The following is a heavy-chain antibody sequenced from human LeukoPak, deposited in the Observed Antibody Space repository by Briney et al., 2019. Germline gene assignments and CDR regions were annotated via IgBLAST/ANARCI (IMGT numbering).Heavy chain of an antibody. D-gene: IGHD4-17*01. CDR2: TRHKANSYTT. V-gene: IGHV3-72*01. J-gene: IGHJ5*02. Sequence: GGSLRLSCAASGFTLSDHYMDWVRQARGEGLEWVGRTRHKANSYTTDYAATVRGRFSISRDDSKRSLYLQINGLKTDDTAVYYCVRSQTTVSIPAWGQGTLVTVSS. CDR3: VRSQTTVSIPA. CDR1: GFTLSDHY.